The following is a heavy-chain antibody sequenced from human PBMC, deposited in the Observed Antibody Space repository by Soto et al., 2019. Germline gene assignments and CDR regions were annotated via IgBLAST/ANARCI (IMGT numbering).Heavy chain of an antibody. D-gene: IGHD3-10*01. V-gene: IGHV3-33*01. CDR3: AREGTHYYGSGAAIDAFDI. CDR2: IWYDGSNK. J-gene: IGHJ3*02. Sequence: GGSLRLSCAASGFTFSSYGMHWVRQAPGKGLEWVAVIWYDGSNKYYADSVKGRFTISRDNSKNTLYLQMNSLRAEDTAVYYCAREGTHYYGSGAAIDAFDIWGQGTMVTVSS. CDR1: GFTFSSYG.